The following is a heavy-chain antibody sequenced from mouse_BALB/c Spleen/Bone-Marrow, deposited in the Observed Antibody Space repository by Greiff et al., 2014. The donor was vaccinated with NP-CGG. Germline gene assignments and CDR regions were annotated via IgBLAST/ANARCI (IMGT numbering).Heavy chain of an antibody. Sequence: QVQLKESGADPARPGASVKLSCKASGYTFTSYWMQWVKQRPGQGLEWIGAIYPGDGDTRYTQKFKGKATLTADKSSSTAYLQLSSLASEDSAVYYCARRGNSLMDYWGQGTSVTVSS. CDR3: ARRGNSLMDY. CDR1: GYTFTSYW. J-gene: IGHJ4*01. D-gene: IGHD2-1*01. CDR2: IYPGDGDT. V-gene: IGHV1-87*01.